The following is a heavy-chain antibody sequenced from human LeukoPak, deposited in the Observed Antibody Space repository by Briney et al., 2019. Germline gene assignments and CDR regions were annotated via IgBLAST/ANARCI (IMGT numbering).Heavy chain of an antibody. V-gene: IGHV4-39*01. D-gene: IGHD3-10*01. Sequence: PSETLSLTCTISGGSITSSGYYWGWIRQPPGKGLEWIGSIHYSGSTYYNPSLKSRVTISVDTSKNQFSLKLSSVTAADTAVYYCARQNTPYYGSGEPEYYFDYWGQGTLVTVSS. CDR2: IHYSGST. J-gene: IGHJ4*02. CDR3: ARQNTPYYGSGEPEYYFDY. CDR1: GGSITSSGYY.